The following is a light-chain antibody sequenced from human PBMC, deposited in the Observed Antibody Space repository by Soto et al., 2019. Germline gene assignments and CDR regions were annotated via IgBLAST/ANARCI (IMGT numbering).Light chain of an antibody. CDR3: HHRSNWPYT. J-gene: IGKJ2*01. Sequence: EIVLTQSPATLSLSPGESATLSCRASRSVSTYLAWYQHRPGQPPRLLMYDAYKRATGIPVRFGGSGSGTDFTLTISSLEPEDFAVYYCHHRSNWPYTFGQGTKLEIK. CDR1: RSVSTY. V-gene: IGKV3-11*01. CDR2: DAY.